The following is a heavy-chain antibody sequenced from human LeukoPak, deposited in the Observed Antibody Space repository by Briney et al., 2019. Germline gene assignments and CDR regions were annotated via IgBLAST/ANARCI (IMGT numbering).Heavy chain of an antibody. V-gene: IGHV3-30-3*01. Sequence: PGRSLRLSCAASGFAFNTYAMHWFRQAPGKGLEWVAVISFDGNTIHYADSVKGRFTISRDNTKNTLFLQMDSLRAEDTAVYYCARSGGLQKFDWWGQGTLVTVSS. D-gene: IGHD4-11*01. CDR1: GFAFNTYA. CDR2: ISFDGNTI. J-gene: IGHJ4*02. CDR3: ARSGGLQKFDW.